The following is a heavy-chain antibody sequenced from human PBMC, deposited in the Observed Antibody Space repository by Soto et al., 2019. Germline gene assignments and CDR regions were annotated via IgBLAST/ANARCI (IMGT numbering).Heavy chain of an antibody. CDR3: ARGAQIVEEPARPSDL. CDR1: GFTFSSYA. J-gene: IGHJ2*01. Sequence: GGSLRLSCAASGFTFSSYAMSWVRQAPGKGLEWVSAISGSGGSTYYADSVKGRFTISRDNSKNTLYLQMNSLRAEDTAVYYCARGAQIVEEPARPSDLWGRGTLVTVSS. V-gene: IGHV3-23*01. D-gene: IGHD2-2*01. CDR2: ISGSGGST.